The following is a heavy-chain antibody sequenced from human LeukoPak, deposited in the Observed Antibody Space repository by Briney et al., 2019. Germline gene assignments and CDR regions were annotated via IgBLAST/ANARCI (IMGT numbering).Heavy chain of an antibody. D-gene: IGHD1-14*01. CDR3: ARDEPSDHWFDP. J-gene: IGHJ5*02. V-gene: IGHV1-69*04. Sequence: GASVKVSCKASGGTFSSYTISWVRQAPGQGLEWMGRIIPILGIANYARKFQGRVTITADKSTSTAYMELSSLRSEDTAVYYCARDEPSDHWFDPWGQGTLVTVSS. CDR2: IIPILGIA. CDR1: GGTFSSYT.